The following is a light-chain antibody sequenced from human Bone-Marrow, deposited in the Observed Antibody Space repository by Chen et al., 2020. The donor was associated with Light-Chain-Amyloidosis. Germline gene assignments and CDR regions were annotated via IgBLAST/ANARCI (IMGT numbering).Light chain of an antibody. CDR2: EVT. V-gene: IGLV2-14*01. J-gene: IGLJ1*01. CDR1: SSDVGGDNH. CDR3: SSYTITTTLV. Sequence: QSALTQPASGSGSPGQSITIPCTGTSSDVGGDNHVSWYQQHPDKAPKLMIYEVTNRPSWVPDRFSGSKSDNTASLTISGLQTEDEADYFCSSYTITTTLVFGSGTRVTVL.